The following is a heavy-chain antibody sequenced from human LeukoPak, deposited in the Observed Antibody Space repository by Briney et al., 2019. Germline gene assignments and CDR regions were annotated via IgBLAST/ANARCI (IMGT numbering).Heavy chain of an antibody. CDR2: NSYSGST. J-gene: IGHJ6*03. CDR3: ARDLGYSYGWDYYYMDV. D-gene: IGHD5-18*01. V-gene: IGHV4-59*01. CDR1: GGSLSSYY. Sequence: PSETLSLTRTVSGGSLSSYYWSWVPQPPEKGVERGGDNSYSGSTNYNPSLKSRVTISVDTSKNQFSLKLSSVTAADTAVYYCARDLGYSYGWDYYYMDVWGKGTTVTVSS.